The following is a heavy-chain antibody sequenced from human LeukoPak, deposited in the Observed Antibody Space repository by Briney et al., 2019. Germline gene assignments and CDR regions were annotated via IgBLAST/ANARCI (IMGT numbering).Heavy chain of an antibody. D-gene: IGHD3-22*01. Sequence: PGGSLRLSCAVSGITLSNYGMSWVRQAPGRGLEWVAGISGSGGSTNYADSVKGRFTISRDNPKNTPYLQMNSLRAEDTAVYFCAKRGVVIRVILVGFHKEAYYFDSWGQGALVTVSS. J-gene: IGHJ4*02. V-gene: IGHV3-23*01. CDR2: ISGSGGST. CDR1: GITLSNYG. CDR3: AKRGVVIRVILVGFHKEAYYFDS.